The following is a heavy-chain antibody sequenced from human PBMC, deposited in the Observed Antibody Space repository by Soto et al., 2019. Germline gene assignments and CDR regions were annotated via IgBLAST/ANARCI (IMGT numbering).Heavy chain of an antibody. CDR3: ARVSGYPNYYGMDV. J-gene: IGHJ6*02. V-gene: IGHV5-10-1*01. Sequence: ESLKISCKGSGYSFTSYWITWVRRMPGKGLEWMGRIDPSDSYINYSPSFQGHVTISADKSISTAYLQWSSLKASDTAMYYCARVSGYPNYYGMDVWGQGTTVTVSS. CDR2: IDPSDSYI. CDR1: GYSFTSYW. D-gene: IGHD3-22*01.